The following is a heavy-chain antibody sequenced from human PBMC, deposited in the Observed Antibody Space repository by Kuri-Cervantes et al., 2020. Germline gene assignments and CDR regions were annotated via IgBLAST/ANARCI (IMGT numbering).Heavy chain of an antibody. CDR1: GFTSSRYP. D-gene: IGHD6-19*01. CDR2: VSGDAVTP. J-gene: IGHJ4*02. Sequence: AGSLRLSCTASGFTSSRYPLSWLRQAPGGGLSWLAAVSGDAVTPYYANSVKGRFTISRDNSKNTLYLQMNSLRAEDTAVYYCARTPGIGVPGYDDYWGQGTLVTVSS. V-gene: IGHV3-23*01. CDR3: ARTPGIGVPGYDDY.